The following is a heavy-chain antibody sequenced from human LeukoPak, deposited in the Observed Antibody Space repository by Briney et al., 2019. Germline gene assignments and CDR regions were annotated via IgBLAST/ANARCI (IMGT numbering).Heavy chain of an antibody. Sequence: PSETLSLTCTVSGGSISNYYWSWIRQPPGKGLEWIGYIYYSGNTNYNPSLKSRVTISVDTSKNQFSLKLSSVTAADTAVYYCARELRHAAGISFDRWGQGTLVTVSS. V-gene: IGHV4-59*01. CDR3: ARELRHAAGISFDR. D-gene: IGHD6-13*01. CDR1: GGSISNYY. CDR2: IYYSGNT. J-gene: IGHJ4*02.